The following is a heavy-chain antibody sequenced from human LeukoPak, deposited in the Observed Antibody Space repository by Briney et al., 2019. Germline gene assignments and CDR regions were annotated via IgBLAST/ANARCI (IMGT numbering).Heavy chain of an antibody. CDR1: GDSIRSYY. V-gene: IGHV4-4*07. CDR3: ARGAGYSRYFDL. CDR2: IYSVGTT. Sequence: MPSETLSLTCSVSGDSIRSYYWSWIRQPAGKGLEWIGRIYSVGTTNYNPSLKSRVTMSIDTSKNQFSLRLSSVTAADTAVYYCARGAGYSRYFDLWGRGTLVTVSS. J-gene: IGHJ2*01. D-gene: IGHD6-13*01.